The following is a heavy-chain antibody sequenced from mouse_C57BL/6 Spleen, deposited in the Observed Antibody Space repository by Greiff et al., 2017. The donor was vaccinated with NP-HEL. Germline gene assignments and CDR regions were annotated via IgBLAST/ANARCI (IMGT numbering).Heavy chain of an antibody. CDR2: IWSGGST. Sequence: VKLQESGPGLVQPSQCLSITCTVSGFSLTSYGVHWVRQSPGKGLEWLGVIWSGGSTDYNAAFISRLSISKDNSKSQVFFKMNSLQADDTAIYYCASPFAYWGQGTLVTVSA. J-gene: IGHJ3*01. CDR3: ASPFAY. CDR1: GFSLTSYG. V-gene: IGHV2-2*01.